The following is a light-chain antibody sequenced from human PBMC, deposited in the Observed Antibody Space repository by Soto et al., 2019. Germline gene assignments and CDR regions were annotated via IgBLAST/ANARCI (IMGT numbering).Light chain of an antibody. Sequence: EIVLTQSPGTLSLSRGERATLSCSASQSVSSSYLAWYQQKPGQAPRLLIYGASSRATGIPDRFSGSGSGTDFTLTISRLEPEDFAVYYCQQYGSSLLLTFGGGTKVDIK. J-gene: IGKJ4*01. V-gene: IGKV3-20*01. CDR2: GAS. CDR3: QQYGSSLLLT. CDR1: QSVSSSY.